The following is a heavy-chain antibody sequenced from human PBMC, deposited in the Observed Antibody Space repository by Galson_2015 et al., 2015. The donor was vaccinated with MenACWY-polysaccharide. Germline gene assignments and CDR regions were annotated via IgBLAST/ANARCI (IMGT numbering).Heavy chain of an antibody. J-gene: IGHJ4*02. CDR1: GFTFSDHY. V-gene: IGHV3-11*01. Sequence: SLRLSCAASGFTFSDHYMHWIRQAPGKGLEWVSYISGSGSAIYSADSVKGRFIISRDNAKNSLYLQMNSLRAEDTAVYYCARDPRGARSSYFDNWGQGIQVTVSS. D-gene: IGHD3-10*01. CDR3: ARDPRGARSSYFDN. CDR2: ISGSGSAI.